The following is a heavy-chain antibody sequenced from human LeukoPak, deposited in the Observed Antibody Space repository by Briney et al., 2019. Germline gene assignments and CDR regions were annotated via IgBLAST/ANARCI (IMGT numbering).Heavy chain of an antibody. J-gene: IGHJ4*02. CDR1: GGTFSSYA. Sequence: VASVTVSCKASGGTFSSYAISWVRQAPGQGLEWMGGIIPIFGTANYAQKFQGRVTITADESTSTAYMELSSLRSEDTAVYYCARTTGRTISSGFDYWGQGTLVSVSS. D-gene: IGHD1-1*01. V-gene: IGHV1-69*13. CDR3: ARTTGRTISSGFDY. CDR2: IIPIFGTA.